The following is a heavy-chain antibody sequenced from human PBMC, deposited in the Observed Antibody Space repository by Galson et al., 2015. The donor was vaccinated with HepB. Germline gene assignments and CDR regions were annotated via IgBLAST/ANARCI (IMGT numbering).Heavy chain of an antibody. Sequence: PALVKPTQTLTLTCTFSGFSLSTSGVGVGWIRPPPGKALEWLALIYWDDDKRYSPSLKSRLTITKDTSKNQVVLTMTNMDPVDTATYYCAHMFTYYDFWCGYPYYNWFDPWGQGTLVTVSS. J-gene: IGHJ5*02. D-gene: IGHD3-3*01. CDR2: IYWDDDK. CDR1: GFSLSTSGVG. CDR3: AHMFTYYDFWCGYPYYNWFDP. V-gene: IGHV2-5*02.